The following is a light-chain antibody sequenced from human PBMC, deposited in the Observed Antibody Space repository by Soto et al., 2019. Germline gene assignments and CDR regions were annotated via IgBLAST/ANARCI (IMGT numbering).Light chain of an antibody. Sequence: QSVLTQPPSVSEAPRQRVTISCSGANSNVGNNAVNWYQHLPGKAPKLLIFYDDLLPSGVSDRFSASKSGTAASLAIRGLQFWDEADYFCAALDDSLKAYVFGAGTKVTVL. J-gene: IGLJ1*01. V-gene: IGLV1-36*01. CDR3: AALDDSLKAYV. CDR2: YDD. CDR1: NSNVGNNA.